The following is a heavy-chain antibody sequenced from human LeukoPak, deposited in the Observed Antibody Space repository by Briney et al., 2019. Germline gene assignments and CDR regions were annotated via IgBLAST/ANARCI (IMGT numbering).Heavy chain of an antibody. D-gene: IGHD3-22*01. Sequence: SETLSLTCTVSGGSISSYYWSWIRQPAGKGLEWIGRIYTSGSTNYNPSLKSRVTMSVDTSKNQFSLKLSSVTAADTAVYYCARASLNYDSSGYYYPPAFDYWGLGTLVTVSS. CDR2: IYTSGST. J-gene: IGHJ4*02. V-gene: IGHV4-4*07. CDR3: ARASLNYDSSGYYYPPAFDY. CDR1: GGSISSYY.